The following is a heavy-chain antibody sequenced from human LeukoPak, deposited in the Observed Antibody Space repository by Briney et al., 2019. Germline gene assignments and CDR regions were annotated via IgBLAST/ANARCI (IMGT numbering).Heavy chain of an antibody. Sequence: GGSLRLSCAASGFTFSRYSMNWVRQAPGKGLEWVSSISSSGSSIYYADSVRGRFTISRDNAKNSLYLQMNSLRAEDTAVYYCARGTAAAKIDYWGQGTLVTVSS. J-gene: IGHJ4*02. CDR1: GFTFSRYS. V-gene: IGHV3-21*01. CDR2: ISSSGSSI. CDR3: ARGTAAAKIDY. D-gene: IGHD6-13*01.